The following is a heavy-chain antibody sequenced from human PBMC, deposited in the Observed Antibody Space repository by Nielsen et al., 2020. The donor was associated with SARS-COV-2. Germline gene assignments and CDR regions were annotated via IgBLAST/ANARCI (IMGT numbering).Heavy chain of an antibody. V-gene: IGHV4-39*02. CDR3: AREGYPYYYYGMDV. CDR1: GGSISSSSYY. CDR2: IYYSGIT. Sequence: SETLSLTCTVSGGSISSSSYYWGWIRQPPGKGLEWIGSIYYSGITYYNPSLKSRVTISVDTSKNQFSLKLSSVTAADTAVYYCAREGYPYYYYGMDVWGQGTTVTVSS. D-gene: IGHD2-2*01. J-gene: IGHJ6*02.